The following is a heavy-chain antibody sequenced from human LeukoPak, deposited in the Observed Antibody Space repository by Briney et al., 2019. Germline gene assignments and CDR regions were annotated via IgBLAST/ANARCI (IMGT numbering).Heavy chain of an antibody. CDR3: ARGPPARDPYYYGSGSYNDHDY. Sequence: ASVKVSCKASGGTFSSYAISWVRQAPGQGLEWMGWINTNTGNPTYAQGFTGRFVFSLDTSASTAYLQISSLKAEDTAVYYCARGPPARDPYYYGSGSYNDHDYWGQGTLVTVSS. CDR1: GGTFSSYA. J-gene: IGHJ4*02. CDR2: INTNTGNP. V-gene: IGHV7-4-1*02. D-gene: IGHD3-10*01.